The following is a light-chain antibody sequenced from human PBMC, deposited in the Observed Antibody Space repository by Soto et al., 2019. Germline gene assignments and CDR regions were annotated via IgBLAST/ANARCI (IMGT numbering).Light chain of an antibody. CDR2: DAS. Sequence: EIVLTQSPATLSLSPGERATLACRASQSVSSYLAWYQQKPGQAPRLLIYDASNRVTGIPARFSGSGSGTDFTITISSLAPEDFAVYYCQQRSNWPPSLTFGGGTKVESK. J-gene: IGKJ4*01. CDR1: QSVSSY. V-gene: IGKV3-11*01. CDR3: QQRSNWPPSLT.